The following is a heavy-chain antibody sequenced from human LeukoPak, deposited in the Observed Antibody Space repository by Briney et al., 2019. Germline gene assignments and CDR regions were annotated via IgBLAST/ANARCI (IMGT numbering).Heavy chain of an antibody. D-gene: IGHD2-21*02. CDR1: GGSISSYY. Sequence: SETLSLTCTVSGGSISSYYWSWVRQPPGKGLEWIGCIFSSGSTNYNPSLKSRVTISVDTSKNQFSLKLSSLTAADTAVYYCARAAYCGGDCYLFDYWGQGTLVTVFS. CDR3: ARAAYCGGDCYLFDY. J-gene: IGHJ4*02. CDR2: IFSSGST. V-gene: IGHV4-4*08.